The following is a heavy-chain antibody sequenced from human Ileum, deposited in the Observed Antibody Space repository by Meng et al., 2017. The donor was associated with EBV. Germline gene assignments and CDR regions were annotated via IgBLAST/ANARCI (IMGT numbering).Heavy chain of an antibody. D-gene: IGHD1-14*01. Sequence: QVHLVQSGAEVKKPGALVKVSCKAYGYTCTSYPMHWVRQAPGQRLQLMGWVNTGNGKTEYSQNFQGRVTITRDTSANTAYMELSSLRSEDTAVYYCASRPENDVGPFDYWGQGTLVTVSS. CDR3: ASRPENDVGPFDY. J-gene: IGHJ4*02. CDR1: GYTCTSYP. V-gene: IGHV1-3*04. CDR2: VNTGNGKT.